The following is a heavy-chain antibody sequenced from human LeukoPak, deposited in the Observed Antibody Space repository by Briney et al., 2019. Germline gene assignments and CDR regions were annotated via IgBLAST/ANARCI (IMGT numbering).Heavy chain of an antibody. D-gene: IGHD3-10*01. CDR2: IQSKSDGGTT. Sequence: GGSLRLSCAASGFTFSNAWMSWVRQAPGEGLGWVGRIQSKSDGGTTDYAAPVQGSFTISRDDSKNVLYLQMNSLKTEDTAVYYCTTDILWFGELTFDYWGQGTLVTVFS. V-gene: IGHV3-15*01. J-gene: IGHJ4*02. CDR1: GFTFSNAW. CDR3: TTDILWFGELTFDY.